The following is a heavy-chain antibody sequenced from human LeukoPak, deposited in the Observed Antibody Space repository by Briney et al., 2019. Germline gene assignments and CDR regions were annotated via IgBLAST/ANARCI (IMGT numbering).Heavy chain of an antibody. CDR2: ISGSGYTT. CDR3: ARGGVDYYGSGTYYLMYYFDY. CDR1: GFTFSRYG. Sequence: GGTLRLSCAASGFTFSRYGMNWVRQTPGKGLEWVATISGSGYTTYYADSVKGRLTISRDNSKNTLYLEMNSLRAEDTAVYFCARGGVDYYGSGTYYLMYYFDYWGQGALVTVSS. V-gene: IGHV3-23*01. J-gene: IGHJ4*02. D-gene: IGHD3-10*01.